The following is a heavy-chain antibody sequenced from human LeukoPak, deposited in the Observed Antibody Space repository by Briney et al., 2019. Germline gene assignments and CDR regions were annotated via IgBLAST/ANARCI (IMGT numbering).Heavy chain of an antibody. D-gene: IGHD3-10*01. CDR2: IYHSGST. Sequence: PSQTLSLTCTVSGGSISSGSYYWGWVRQPPGKGLEWIGSIYHSGSTYYNPSLKSRVTISVDTSKNQFSLKLSSVTAADTAVYYCARLPTPLLWFGDVWFDPWGQGTLVTVSS. CDR3: ARLPTPLLWFGDVWFDP. J-gene: IGHJ5*02. V-gene: IGHV4-39*07. CDR1: GGSISSGSYY.